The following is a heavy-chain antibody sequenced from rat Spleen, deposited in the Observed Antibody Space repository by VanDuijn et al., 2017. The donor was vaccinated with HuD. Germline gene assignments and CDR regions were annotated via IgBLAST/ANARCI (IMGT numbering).Heavy chain of an antibody. J-gene: IGHJ2*01. CDR2: IIYDGSFT. V-gene: IGHV5-7*01. CDR3: ARQRGLNYFDY. CDR1: GFTFSDYY. Sequence: EVQLVESGGGLVQPGRSLKLSCAASGFTFSDYYMAWVRQAPKKGLEWVATIIYDGSFTYYRDSVKGRFTISRDNAKSTLYLQMDSLRSEDTATYYCARQRGLNYFDYWGQGVMVTVSS. D-gene: IGHD4-1*01.